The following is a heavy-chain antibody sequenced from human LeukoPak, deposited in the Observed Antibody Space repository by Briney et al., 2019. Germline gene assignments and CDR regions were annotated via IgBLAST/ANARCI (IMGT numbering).Heavy chain of an antibody. CDR3: AREKPDCSGGSCYPGFDY. CDR1: GDSVSSNSAA. J-gene: IGHJ4*02. D-gene: IGHD2-15*01. CDR2: TYYRSKWYN. V-gene: IGHV6-1*01. Sequence: SQTLSLTCAISGDSVSSNSAAWNWIRQSPSRGLEWLGRTYYRSKWYNDYAVSVKSRITINPDTSKNQFSLQLNSVTPEDTAVYYCAREKPDCSGGSCYPGFDYWGQGTLVNVSS.